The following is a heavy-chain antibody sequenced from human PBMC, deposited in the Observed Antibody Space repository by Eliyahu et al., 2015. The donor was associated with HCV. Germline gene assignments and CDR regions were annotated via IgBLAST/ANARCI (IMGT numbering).Heavy chain of an antibody. CDR1: GFTFSSYS. V-gene: IGHV3-21*01. D-gene: IGHD3-16*01. Sequence: EVQLVESGGGLVKPGGSLRLSXAXSGFTFSSYSMNWVRKAPGKGLEWVSSISSSSSYIYYADSVKGRFTISRDNAKNSLYLQMNSLRAEDTAVYYCASDLGGPFDIWGQGTMVTVSS. J-gene: IGHJ3*02. CDR2: ISSSSSYI. CDR3: ASDLGGPFDI.